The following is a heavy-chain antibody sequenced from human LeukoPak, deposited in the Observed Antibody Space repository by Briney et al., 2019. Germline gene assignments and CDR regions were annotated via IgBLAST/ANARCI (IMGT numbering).Heavy chain of an antibody. V-gene: IGHV1-8*01. CDR1: GYTFTSYD. D-gene: IGHD3-10*01. J-gene: IGHJ6*02. CDR3: ARGYGSGSYYKYGMDV. CDR2: MNPNSGNT. Sequence: ASVKVSCKASGYTFTSYDINWVRQATGQGLEWMGWMNPNSGNTGYAQKFQGRVTMTRNTSISTAYMELSSLRSEDTAVYYCARGYGSGSYYKYGMDVWGQGTTVTVSS.